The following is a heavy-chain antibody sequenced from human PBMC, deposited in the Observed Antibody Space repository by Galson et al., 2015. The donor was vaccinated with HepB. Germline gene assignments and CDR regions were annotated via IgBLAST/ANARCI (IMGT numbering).Heavy chain of an antibody. J-gene: IGHJ4*02. CDR3: ATYNMGVHYLGLDQ. CDR1: GFTFSSYD. Sequence: SLRLSCAVSGFTFSSYDMSWVRQAPGKGLEWASAISRDGSGTYYTDSVRGRFTISRDNSRKTIYLQMSSLRAEDTAVYYCATYNMGVHYLGLDQWGQGTLVTVSS. D-gene: IGHD1-1*01. CDR2: ISRDGSGT. V-gene: IGHV3-23*01.